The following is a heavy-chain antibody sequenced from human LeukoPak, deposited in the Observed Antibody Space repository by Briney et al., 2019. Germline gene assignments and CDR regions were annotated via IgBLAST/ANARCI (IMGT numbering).Heavy chain of an antibody. CDR2: INHSGST. CDR3: ARGPPPYIQLWSAYYYYGVDV. Sequence: SETLSLTCAVYGGSFSGYYWSWIRQPPGKGLEWIGEINHSGSTNYNPSLKSRVTISVDTSKNQFSLKLSSVTAADTAVYYCARGPPPYIQLWSAYYYYGVDVWGQGTTVTVSS. D-gene: IGHD5-18*01. J-gene: IGHJ6*02. V-gene: IGHV4-34*01. CDR1: GGSFSGYY.